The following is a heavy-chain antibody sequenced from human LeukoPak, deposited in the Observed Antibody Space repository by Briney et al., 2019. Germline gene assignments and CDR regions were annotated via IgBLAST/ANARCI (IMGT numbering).Heavy chain of an antibody. J-gene: IGHJ4*02. CDR3: ARTRYCSGATCFSPELFDS. CDR2: IYHSGNT. Sequence: SETLSLTCVVSDYSISSGYHWGWIRQPPGQRPEWIGSIYHSGNTYYNPSLKSRVSLSVDTSMNQFSLKVTSVTAADTAVYYCARTRYCSGATCFSPELFDSWGQGTLVTVSS. D-gene: IGHD2-15*01. CDR1: DYSISSGYH. V-gene: IGHV4-38-2*01.